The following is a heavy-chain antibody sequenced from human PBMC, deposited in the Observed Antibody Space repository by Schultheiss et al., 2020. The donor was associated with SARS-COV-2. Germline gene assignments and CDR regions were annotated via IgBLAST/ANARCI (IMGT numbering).Heavy chain of an antibody. V-gene: IGHV4-39*07. CDR3: ARERTDWGSFDY. CDR2: INHSGST. CDR1: GGSISSSSYY. D-gene: IGHD7-27*01. Sequence: GSLRLSCTVSGGSISSSSYYWGWIRQPPGKGLEWIGEINHSGSTNYNPSLKSRVTISVDTSKNQFSLKLSSVTAADTAVYYCARERTDWGSFDYWGQGTLVTVSS. J-gene: IGHJ4*02.